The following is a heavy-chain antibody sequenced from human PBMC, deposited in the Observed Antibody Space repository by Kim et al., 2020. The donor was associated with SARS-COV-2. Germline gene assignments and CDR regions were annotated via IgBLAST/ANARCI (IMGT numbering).Heavy chain of an antibody. D-gene: IGHD4-17*01. V-gene: IGHV1-18*01. CDR3: ADYGDYPAP. J-gene: IGHJ5*02. CDR2: GNT. Sequence: GNTNYAQKLQGRVTMTTDTSTSTAYMELRSLRSDDTAVYYCADYGDYPAPWGQGTLVTVSS.